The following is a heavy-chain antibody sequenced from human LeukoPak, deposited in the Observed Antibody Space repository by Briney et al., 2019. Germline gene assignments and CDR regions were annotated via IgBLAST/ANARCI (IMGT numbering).Heavy chain of an antibody. CDR1: GYTLTSYD. J-gene: IGHJ4*02. CDR3: AREGGDCSSTSCPFDY. V-gene: IGHV1-8*01. D-gene: IGHD2-2*01. Sequence: ASVKVSCTASGYTLTSYDIDWVRQATGQGLEWMGWMNPNSGNTGYAQKFQGRVTMTRNTSISTAYMELSSLRSEDTAVYYCAREGGDCSSTSCPFDYWGQGTLVTVSS. CDR2: MNPNSGNT.